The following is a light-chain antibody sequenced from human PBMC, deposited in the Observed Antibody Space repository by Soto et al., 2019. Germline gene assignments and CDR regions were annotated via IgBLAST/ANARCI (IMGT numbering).Light chain of an antibody. CDR2: EVT. CDR3: CSYAGTSYV. V-gene: IGLV2-23*02. CDR1: SSDVGIYNL. J-gene: IGLJ1*01. Sequence: QSALTQPASVSGSPGQSITISCTGTSSDVGIYNLVSWYQQHPGKAPKLMIYEVTKRASGVSNRFSGSKSGNAASLTISGLQAEDESDYYCCSYAGTSYVFGTGTKVTVL.